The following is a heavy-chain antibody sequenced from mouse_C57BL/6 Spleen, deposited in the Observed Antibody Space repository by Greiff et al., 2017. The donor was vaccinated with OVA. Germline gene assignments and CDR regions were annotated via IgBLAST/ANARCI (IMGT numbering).Heavy chain of an antibody. CDR2: IDPNSGGT. V-gene: IGHV1-72*01. J-gene: IGHJ2*01. CDR1: GYTFTSYW. CDR3: ARTPSTVVAEDYFDY. D-gene: IGHD1-1*01. Sequence: QVQLQQPGAELVKPGASVKLSCKASGYTFTSYWMHWVKQRPGRGLEWIGRIDPNSGGTKYNEKFKSKATLTVDKPSSTAYMQLSSLTSEDSAVYYCARTPSTVVAEDYFDYWGQGTTLTVSS.